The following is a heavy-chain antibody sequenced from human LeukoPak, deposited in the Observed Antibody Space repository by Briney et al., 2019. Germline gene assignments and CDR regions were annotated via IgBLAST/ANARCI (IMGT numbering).Heavy chain of an antibody. CDR1: GFTFSSYA. CDR2: ISYDGSNK. D-gene: IGHD2-2*01. CDR3: ARDSGGVVVPPDY. Sequence: GGSLRLSCAASGFTFSSYAMHWVRQAPGKGLVWVAVISYDGSNKYYADSVKGRFTISRDNSKNTLYLQMNSLRAEDTAVYYCARDSGGVVVPPDYWGQGTLVTVSS. V-gene: IGHV3-30-3*01. J-gene: IGHJ4*02.